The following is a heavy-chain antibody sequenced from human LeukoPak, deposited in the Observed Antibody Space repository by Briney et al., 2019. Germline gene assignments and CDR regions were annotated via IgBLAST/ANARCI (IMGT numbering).Heavy chain of an antibody. J-gene: IGHJ4*02. CDR2: IIPILGIA. D-gene: IGHD3-3*01. Sequence: SVKVSCKASGGTFSSYTISWVRQAPGQGLEWMGRIIPILGIANFAQKFQGRVTITADKSTSTAYMELSSLRSEDTAVYYCARSLRDFWSGYHDYWGQGTLVTVSS. V-gene: IGHV1-69*02. CDR3: ARSLRDFWSGYHDY. CDR1: GGTFSSYT.